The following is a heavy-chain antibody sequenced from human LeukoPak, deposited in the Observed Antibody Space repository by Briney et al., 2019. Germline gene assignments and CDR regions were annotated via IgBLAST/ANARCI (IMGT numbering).Heavy chain of an antibody. D-gene: IGHD6-19*01. CDR3: ARGGSSGWYVYFDY. V-gene: IGHV1-2*02. CDR2: IKPNSGGT. CDR1: GYTFTGHS. Sequence: GASVKVSCKASGYTFTGHSMYWVRQAPGQGLEWMGWIKPNSGGTNYAQKFQGRVTMTRDTSISTAYMELSRLRSDDTAVYYCARGGSSGWYVYFDYWGQGTLVTVSS. J-gene: IGHJ4*02.